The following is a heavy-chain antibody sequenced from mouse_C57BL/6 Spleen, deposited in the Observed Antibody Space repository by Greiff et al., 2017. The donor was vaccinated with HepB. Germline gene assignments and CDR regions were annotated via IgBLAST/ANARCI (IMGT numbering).Heavy chain of an antibody. V-gene: IGHV1-61*01. CDR2: IYPSDSET. CDR1: GYTFTSYW. Sequence: QVQLKQPGAELVRPGSSVKLSCKASGYTFTSYWMDWVKQRPGQGLEWIGNIYPSDSETHYNQKFKDKATLTVDKSSSTAYMQLSSLTSEDSAVYYCARVLRGWYFDVWGTGTTVTVSS. D-gene: IGHD1-1*01. CDR3: ARVLRGWYFDV. J-gene: IGHJ1*03.